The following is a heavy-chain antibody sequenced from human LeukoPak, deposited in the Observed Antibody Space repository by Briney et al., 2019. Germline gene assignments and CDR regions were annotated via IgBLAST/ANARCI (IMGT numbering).Heavy chain of an antibody. V-gene: IGHV3-48*04. J-gene: IGHJ4*02. CDR3: ASSRCTSDNCYGGIDN. D-gene: IGHD1-1*01. CDR1: TFTFSSYS. CDR2: ISDGSNKI. Sequence: GGSLRPVRPASTFTFSSYSTNCVRQAPGKGLEWVSYISDGSNKISYADSVKGRFTISRDNAKNSLYQQMNTLRAEDTAVYYCASSRCTSDNCYGGIDNWGQGTLVSVS.